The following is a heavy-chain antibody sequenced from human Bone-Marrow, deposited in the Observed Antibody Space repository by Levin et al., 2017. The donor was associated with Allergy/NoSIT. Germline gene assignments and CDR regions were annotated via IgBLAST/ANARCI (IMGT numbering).Heavy chain of an antibody. V-gene: IGHV1-18*01. CDR1: GYTFTSYG. CDR3: ARDMRELNWFDS. D-gene: IGHD1-7*01. J-gene: IGHJ5*01. CDR2: INGFNGDT. Sequence: GESLKISCTASGYTFTSYGISWVRQAPGQGLEWMVWINGFNGDTYYAENVQGRVTITTDTSTKTAYMELRSLTFDDTAMYYCARDMRELNWFDSWGQGTLVTVSS.